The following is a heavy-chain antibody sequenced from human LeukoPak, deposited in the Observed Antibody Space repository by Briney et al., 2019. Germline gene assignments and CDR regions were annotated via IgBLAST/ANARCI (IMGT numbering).Heavy chain of an antibody. D-gene: IGHD2-2*01. Sequence: SETLSLTCAVSGGSISSNSYYWGWIRQPPGKGLEWIGSIYYSGSTYYNPSLKSRVTISVDTSKNQFSLKLSSVTAADTAVYYCARDQVVVVPAAPPDYYYYYMDVWGKGTTVTISS. J-gene: IGHJ6*03. CDR1: GGSISSNSYY. CDR2: IYYSGST. V-gene: IGHV4-39*02. CDR3: ARDQVVVVPAAPPDYYYYYMDV.